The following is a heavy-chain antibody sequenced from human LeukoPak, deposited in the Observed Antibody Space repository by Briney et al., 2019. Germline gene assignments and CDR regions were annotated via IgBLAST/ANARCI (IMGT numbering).Heavy chain of an antibody. D-gene: IGHD3-3*01. Sequence: PGESLKISCKGFGYTFSTYWIGWVRQVPGKGPEWMGIIYPGDSTTQYSPSFQGQVTISADRATSTAYLQWSSLKASDTATYYCVCRKYYDTWSDPWGQGTLVTVSS. J-gene: IGHJ5*02. CDR3: VCRKYYDTWSDP. CDR2: IYPGDSTT. V-gene: IGHV5-51*01. CDR1: GYTFSTYW.